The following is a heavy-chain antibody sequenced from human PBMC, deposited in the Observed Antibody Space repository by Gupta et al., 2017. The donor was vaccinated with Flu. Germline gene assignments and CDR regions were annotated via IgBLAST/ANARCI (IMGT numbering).Heavy chain of an antibody. CDR1: DFPFRDAW. V-gene: IGHV3-15*05. CDR3: TTGQL. J-gene: IGHJ2*01. CDR2: IKRHSDGGTS. D-gene: IGHD2-2*01. Sequence: QVVESGGGLVKPGGSLRLTCRGSDFPFRDAWISWVRQAPGKGLEFVALIKRHSDGGTSHYAESVEGRFTISREDSKDTADLHMESLRIEDSSRYFCTTGQLWGRGAQVTVS.